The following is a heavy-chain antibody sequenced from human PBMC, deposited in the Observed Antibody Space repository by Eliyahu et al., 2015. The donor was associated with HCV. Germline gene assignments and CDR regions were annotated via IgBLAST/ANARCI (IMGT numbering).Heavy chain of an antibody. CDR1: GYIFTNFY. CDR3: VREEHGGLFDY. V-gene: IGHV1-46*01. Sequence: KTSGYIFTNFYIHWVRQAPGEGLEWMGVMYPSAGTSTPAQKFQGRVTLTADTSTRTVYMDLSSLRFGDTAIYYCVREEHGGLFDYWGQGTLVTVSS. J-gene: IGHJ4*02. CDR2: MYPSAGTS. D-gene: IGHD3-16*01.